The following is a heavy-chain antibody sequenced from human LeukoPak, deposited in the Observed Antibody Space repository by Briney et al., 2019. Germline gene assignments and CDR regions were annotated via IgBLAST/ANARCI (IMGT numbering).Heavy chain of an antibody. J-gene: IGHJ5*02. CDR2: IYYSGST. D-gene: IGHD3-22*01. V-gene: IGHV4-39*07. CDR3: ARDWGGWCYYDSSGYYWFEP. Sequence: ETLSLTCTVSGGSISSSSYYWGWIRQPPGKGLEWIGSIYYSGSTYYNPSFKSRVTMSVDTSKNQFSLKLSSVTAADTAVYYCARDWGGWCYYDSSGYYWFEPWGQGTLVTVSS. CDR1: GGSISSSSYY.